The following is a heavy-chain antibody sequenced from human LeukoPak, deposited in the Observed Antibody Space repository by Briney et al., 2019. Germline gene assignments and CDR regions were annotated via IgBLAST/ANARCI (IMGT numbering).Heavy chain of an antibody. CDR1: GFTVSSNY. Sequence: GGSLRLSCAASGFTVSSNYMSWVRQAPGKGLEWVSVIYSGGSTYYADSVKGRFTISRDNSKNTLYLQMNSLRAEDTAVYYCARENTGYSSQRPQSRHYYYMDVWGKGTTVTVSS. V-gene: IGHV3-53*01. J-gene: IGHJ6*03. CDR3: ARENTGYSSQRPQSRHYYYMDV. D-gene: IGHD6-13*01. CDR2: IYSGGST.